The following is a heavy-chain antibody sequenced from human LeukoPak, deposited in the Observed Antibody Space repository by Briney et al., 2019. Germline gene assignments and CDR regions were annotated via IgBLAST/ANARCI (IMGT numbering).Heavy chain of an antibody. CDR1: GGSISSYY. V-gene: IGHV4-59*01. Sequence: SETLSLTCTVSGGSISSYYWSWIRQPPGKGLEWIGYIYYSGSTNYNPSLKSRVTISVDTSKNQFSLKLSSVTAADTAVYYCVRLAPGRDYFDYWGQGTLVTVSP. J-gene: IGHJ4*02. CDR2: IYYSGST. CDR3: VRLAPGRDYFDY.